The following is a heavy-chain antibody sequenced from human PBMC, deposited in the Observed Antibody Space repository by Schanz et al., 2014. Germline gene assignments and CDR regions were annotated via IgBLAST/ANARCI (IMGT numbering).Heavy chain of an antibody. J-gene: IGHJ4*02. D-gene: IGHD3-22*01. CDR3: AKDPSHGDYDYYFDY. CDR1: GFTFSTYA. CDR2: ISGSGGTT. V-gene: IGHV3-23*01. Sequence: EVQLLDSGGGLVQPGGSLRLSCAASGFTFSTYAMSWVRQAPGKGLEWVSAISGSGGTTYYANSVKGRFTISRDNSKNALYLQMNSLRAEDTAVYYCAKDPSHGDYDYYFDYWGQGTLVTVSS.